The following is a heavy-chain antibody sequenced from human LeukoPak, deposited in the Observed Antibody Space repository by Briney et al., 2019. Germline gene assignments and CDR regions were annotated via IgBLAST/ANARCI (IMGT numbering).Heavy chain of an antibody. J-gene: IGHJ6*03. CDR1: GGSISSSTYY. CDR2: IYYSGST. V-gene: IGHV4-39*07. Sequence: PSETLSLTCTVSGGSISSSTYYWGWIRQPPGKGLEWIGSIYYSGSTYYNPSLKSRVTISVDTSKNQFSLKLSSVTAADTAVYYCARVYGSGSYYNTYYYYYYMDVWGKGTTVTVSS. CDR3: ARVYGSGSYYNTYYYYYYMDV. D-gene: IGHD3-10*01.